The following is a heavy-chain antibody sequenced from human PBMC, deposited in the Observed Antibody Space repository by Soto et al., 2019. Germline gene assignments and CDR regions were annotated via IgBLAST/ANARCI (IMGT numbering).Heavy chain of an antibody. V-gene: IGHV2-5*02. CDR3: AHKGYGSRGFKF. CDR1: GFSLSTSGVG. CDR2: IYWDDDK. Sequence: QITLKESGPTLVKPTQTLTLTCTFSGFSLSTSGVGVGWIRQPPGKALEWLALIYWDDDKRYRPSLKSRLTIPKDTSRNQVVLTVTNMDPVDTATYYCAHKGYGSRGFKFWGQGTLVTVSS. J-gene: IGHJ4*02. D-gene: IGHD2-15*01.